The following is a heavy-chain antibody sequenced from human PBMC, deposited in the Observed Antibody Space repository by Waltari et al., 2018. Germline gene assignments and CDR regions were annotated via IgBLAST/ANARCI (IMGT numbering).Heavy chain of an antibody. CDR1: GFSFSNYG. CDR2: VSRDGGAT. Sequence: EVQLLESGETLLQPGGSLRLSCTASGFSFSNYGLTWVRQAPGKGLAWVSAVSRDGGATFYGGAVRGRSTISRDNSKNTVYLEINSLRVDDTAKYYCARWSVSGSYYDSWGQGILVAVSS. V-gene: IGHV3-23*01. J-gene: IGHJ4*02. CDR3: ARWSVSGSYYDS. D-gene: IGHD3-10*01.